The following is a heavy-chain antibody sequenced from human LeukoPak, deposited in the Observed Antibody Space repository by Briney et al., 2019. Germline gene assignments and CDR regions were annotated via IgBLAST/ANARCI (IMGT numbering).Heavy chain of an antibody. V-gene: IGHV3-7*01. CDR3: AKNIDYYGSGSYYNVPPFNAFDI. D-gene: IGHD3-10*01. Sequence: GGSLRLSCAASGFTFSTYWMSWVRQAPGKGLQWVANIKHDGSEKNYVDSVKGRFTISKDNAKNSLSLQMSSLRVEDTAIYYCAKNIDYYGSGSYYNVPPFNAFDIWGQGTMVTVSS. J-gene: IGHJ3*02. CDR1: GFTFSTYW. CDR2: IKHDGSEK.